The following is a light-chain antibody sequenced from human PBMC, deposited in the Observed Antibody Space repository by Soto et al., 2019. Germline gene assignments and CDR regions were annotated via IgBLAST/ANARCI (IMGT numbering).Light chain of an antibody. CDR1: QSVSSSY. CDR3: QQYGSSRT. J-gene: IGKJ1*01. V-gene: IGKV3-20*01. Sequence: EIVLTQSPGTLSLSPGERPTLSCRASQSVSSSYLAWYQQKPGQAPRLLIYGASSRASGIPDRFSGSGSGTDFTLTISRLEPEDFAVYYCQQYGSSRTFGQGTKVDNK. CDR2: GAS.